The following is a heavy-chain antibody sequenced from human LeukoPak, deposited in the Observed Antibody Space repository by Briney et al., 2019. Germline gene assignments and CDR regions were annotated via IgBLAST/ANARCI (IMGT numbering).Heavy chain of an antibody. V-gene: IGHV4-39*07. CDR2: IYYSGST. CDR3: ARVGPVASFDY. D-gene: IGHD4-23*01. CDR1: GGSISSSSYY. Sequence: SETLSLTCTVSGGSISSSSYYWGWIRQPPGKGLEWIGSIYYSGSTYYSPSLKSRVTISVDTSKNQFSLKLSSVTAADTAVYYCARVGPVASFDYWGQGTLVTVSS. J-gene: IGHJ4*02.